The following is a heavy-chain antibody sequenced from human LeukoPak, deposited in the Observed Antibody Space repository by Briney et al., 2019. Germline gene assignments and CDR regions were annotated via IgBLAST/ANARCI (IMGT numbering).Heavy chain of an antibody. CDR2: IRYDGSNK. J-gene: IGHJ4*02. V-gene: IGHV3-30*02. Sequence: GGSLRLSCAASGFTFSSYGMHWVRQAPGKGLEWVAFIRYDGSNKYYADSVKGRFTISRDNSKNTLYLQMNSLKTEVTAVYYCTRDQTPYYWGQGTLVTVSS. CDR1: GFTFSSYG. CDR3: TRDQTPYY.